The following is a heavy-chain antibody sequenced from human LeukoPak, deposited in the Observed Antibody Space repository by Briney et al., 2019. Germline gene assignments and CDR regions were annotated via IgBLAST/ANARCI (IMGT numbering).Heavy chain of an antibody. J-gene: IGHJ4*02. V-gene: IGHV3-30-3*01. CDR2: ISYAGSNK. CDR1: GFTFSSYA. D-gene: IGHD5-24*01. CDR3: ARASGARWLHELDY. Sequence: QTGGSLRLSCAASGFTFSSYAMHWVRQAPGKGLEWVAVISYAGSNKYYADSVKGRFTIPRDNSKNTLYLQMNSLRAEDTAVYYCARASGARWLHELDYWGQGTLVTVSS.